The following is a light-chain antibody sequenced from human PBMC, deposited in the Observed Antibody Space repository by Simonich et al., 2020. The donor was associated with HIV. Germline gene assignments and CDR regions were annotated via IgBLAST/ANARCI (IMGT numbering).Light chain of an antibody. V-gene: IGLV1-51*01. Sequence: QSVLTQPPSVSAAPGQKVTISCSGSSSNIGNNYVSWYQNLPGTAPKLLIYDNNKRPAGIPDRFSGSKSGTSATLGITGLQTGDEADYYCGTWDSSLSAVFGGGTKLTVL. CDR3: GTWDSSLSAV. CDR1: SSNIGNNY. J-gene: IGLJ2*01. CDR2: DNN.